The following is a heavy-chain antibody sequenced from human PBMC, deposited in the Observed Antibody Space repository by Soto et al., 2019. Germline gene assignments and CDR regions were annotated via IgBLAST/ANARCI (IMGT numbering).Heavy chain of an antibody. J-gene: IGHJ6*02. D-gene: IGHD3-3*01. CDR3: ARDAPPPELRFLEWHNYDSTGMDV. Sequence: QVQVVQSGDEVKETGASVRVSCKTSGYSFTAYGISWVRQAPGQGLEWMGWISCYNGKTKYAQKVQGRVTMTTDTSTSKAYREVRSLKSDAPAIYYCARDAPPPELRFLEWHNYDSTGMDVWGQGPTVPVS. V-gene: IGHV1-18*01. CDR2: ISCYNGKT. CDR1: GYSFTAYG.